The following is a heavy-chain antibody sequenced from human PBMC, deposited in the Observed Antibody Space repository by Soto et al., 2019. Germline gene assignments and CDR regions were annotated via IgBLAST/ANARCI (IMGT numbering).Heavy chain of an antibody. D-gene: IGHD3-10*01. CDR2: ISAYNGNT. Sequence: ASVKVSCKASGYTFTSYGISWVRQAPGQGLEWMGWISAYNGNTNYAQKLQGRGTMTTDTSTSTAYMELRSLRSDDTAVYYCARNLLLTGHYGSGSYLDYWGQGTLVTVSS. V-gene: IGHV1-18*01. CDR3: ARNLLLTGHYGSGSYLDY. J-gene: IGHJ4*02. CDR1: GYTFTSYG.